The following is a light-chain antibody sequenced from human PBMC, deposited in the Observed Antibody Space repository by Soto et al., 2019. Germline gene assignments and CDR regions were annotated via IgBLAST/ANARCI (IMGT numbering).Light chain of an antibody. CDR2: ATS. CDR3: QQSYSAPLT. V-gene: IGKV1-39*01. J-gene: IGKJ4*01. Sequence: MTQSPCSLSASVGDRATISCGASQSITTYLNWYQQKPGKAPKLLIYATSSLQSGVPSRFSGSGSGTDFTLIITSLQPEDFATYSCQQSYSAPLTFGGGTKVDIK. CDR1: QSITTY.